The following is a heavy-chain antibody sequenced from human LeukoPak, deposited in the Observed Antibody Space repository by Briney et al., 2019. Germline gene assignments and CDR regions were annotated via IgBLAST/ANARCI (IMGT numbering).Heavy chain of an antibody. CDR1: GYTFTTYY. Sequence: ASVKVPCTAAGYTFTTYYMHWVRQAPGQGLEWMGTINPSGGSTSYAQKFQGRVTMTRDTSTSTVYMELSSLRSEDTAVYYCARGGRGEGTGTTRVAFDIWGQGTMVTVSS. D-gene: IGHD1-1*01. CDR3: ARGGRGEGTGTTRVAFDI. J-gene: IGHJ3*02. CDR2: INPSGGST. V-gene: IGHV1-46*01.